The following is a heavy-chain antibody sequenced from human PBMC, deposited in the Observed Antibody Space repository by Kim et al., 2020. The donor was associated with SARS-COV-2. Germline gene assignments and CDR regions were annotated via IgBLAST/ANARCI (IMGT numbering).Heavy chain of an antibody. CDR2: ISYDGSNK. CDR3: ARDRGLLWFGELKAGAFDP. D-gene: IGHD3-10*01. J-gene: IGHJ5*02. Sequence: GGSLRLSCAASGFTFSSYAMHWVRKAPGKGLEWVAVISYDGSNKYYADSVKGRFTISRDNSKNTLYLQMNSLRAEDTAVYYCARDRGLLWFGELKAGAFDPWGQGTLVTVSS. V-gene: IGHV3-30*04. CDR1: GFTFSSYA.